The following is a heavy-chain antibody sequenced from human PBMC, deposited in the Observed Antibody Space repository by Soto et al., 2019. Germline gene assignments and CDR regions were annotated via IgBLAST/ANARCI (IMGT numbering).Heavy chain of an antibody. CDR3: ARERSRYDSSGYYRPDY. CDR2: IIPMLGRP. Sequence: QVQLVQSGAEVKKPGSSVKVSCRVSGDSFSMYSISWVRQAPGQGLEWLGGIIPMLGRPSYAQGFKGRVTITEDKSTTTAYMELSILRFEATAVYYCARERSRYDSSGYYRPDYWGQGTMVTVSS. J-gene: IGHJ4*02. V-gene: IGHV1-69*06. CDR1: GDSFSMYS. D-gene: IGHD3-22*01.